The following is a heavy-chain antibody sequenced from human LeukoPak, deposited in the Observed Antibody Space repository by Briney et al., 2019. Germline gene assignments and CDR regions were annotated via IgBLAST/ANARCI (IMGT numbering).Heavy chain of an antibody. CDR2: ISGSGDRT. CDR3: AKMYCTSTSCSYFDY. D-gene: IGHD2-2*01. J-gene: IGHJ4*02. V-gene: IGHV3-23*01. Sequence: GGSLRLSCAASGFTFSSYAMSWVRQAPGKGLEWVSVISGSGDRTSYADSVKGRFTISRDNSKNTLSLQMNSLGAEDTAVYYCAKMYCTSTSCSYFDYWGQGTLVTVSS. CDR1: GFTFSSYA.